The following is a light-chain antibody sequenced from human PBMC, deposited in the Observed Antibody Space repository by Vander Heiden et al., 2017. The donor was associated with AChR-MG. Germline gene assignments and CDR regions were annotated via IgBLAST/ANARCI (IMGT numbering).Light chain of an antibody. CDR3: QVWDSSSDLGVV. Sequence: SYVLTQPPSVSVAPGKTASITCGGNNIGTKSVQWYQQKPGQAPVLVVYDDTDRPSGIPERFSGSNSGNTATLTISRVEAGDEADYSCQVWDSSSDLGVVFGGGTKLTGL. CDR2: DDT. V-gene: IGLV3-21*03. CDR1: NIGTKS. J-gene: IGLJ2*01.